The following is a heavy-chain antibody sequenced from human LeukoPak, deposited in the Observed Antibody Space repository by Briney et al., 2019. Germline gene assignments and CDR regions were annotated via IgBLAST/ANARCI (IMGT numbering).Heavy chain of an antibody. CDR2: IIPIFGTA. CDR1: GGTFSSYA. D-gene: IGHD6-19*01. CDR3: ARYYSGWYYFDY. Sequence: SMKVSCKASGGTFSSYAISWVRQAPGQGLEWMGGIIPIFGTANYAQKFQGRVTITADESTSTAYMELSSLRSEDTAVYYCARYYSGWYYFDYWGQGTLVTVSS. V-gene: IGHV1-69*13. J-gene: IGHJ4*02.